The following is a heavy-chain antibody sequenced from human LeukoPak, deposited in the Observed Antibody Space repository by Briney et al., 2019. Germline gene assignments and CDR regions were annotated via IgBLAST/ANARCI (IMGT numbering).Heavy chain of an antibody. CDR3: ARVAADYPPYFDY. Sequence: SETLSLTCTVSGGSISSTNYYWGWIRQPPGKGLEWFVRVYTSGSTNYNPSLKSRVTISVDKSKNQFSLKLSTVTAADTAVYYCARVAADYPPYFDYWGQGALVTVSS. J-gene: IGHJ4*02. CDR2: VYTSGST. D-gene: IGHD6-13*01. V-gene: IGHV4-39*01. CDR1: GGSISSTNYY.